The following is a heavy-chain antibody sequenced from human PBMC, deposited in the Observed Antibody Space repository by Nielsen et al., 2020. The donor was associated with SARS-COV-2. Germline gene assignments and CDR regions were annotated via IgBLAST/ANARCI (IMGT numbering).Heavy chain of an antibody. D-gene: IGHD1-26*01. CDR2: ISYDGSNK. CDR1: GFTFSSYA. CDR3: ARGRSGTYYYGMDV. Sequence: GESLKISCAASGFTFSSYAMHWVRQAPGKGLEWVAVISYDGSNKYYADSVKGRSTISRDNSKNTLYLQMNSLRAEDTAVYYCARGRSGTYYYGMDVWGQGTTVTVSS. V-gene: IGHV3-30*04. J-gene: IGHJ6*02.